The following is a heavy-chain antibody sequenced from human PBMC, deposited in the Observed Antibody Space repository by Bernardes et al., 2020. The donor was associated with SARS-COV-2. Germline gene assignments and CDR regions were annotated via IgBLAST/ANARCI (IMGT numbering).Heavy chain of an antibody. Sequence: SETLYLTCSVSRGSVSFGSNYWTWIRQPPGKGLEWIGYIYYPGSINYNPSLKSRVTISVDTSKNQFSLKLTSVTAADTAVYYCVRGTGFCSGGSCGWIDPWGQGTLVSVSS. V-gene: IGHV4-61*01. J-gene: IGHJ5*02. D-gene: IGHD2-15*01. CDR2: IYYPGSI. CDR3: VRGTGFCSGGSCGWIDP. CDR1: RGSVSFGSNY.